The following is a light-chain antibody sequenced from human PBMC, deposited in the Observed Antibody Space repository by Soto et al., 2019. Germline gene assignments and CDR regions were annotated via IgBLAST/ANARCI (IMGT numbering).Light chain of an antibody. Sequence: EIVMTQSPATLSLSPGEGATLSCRASQSVTSDLAWYLQKPGQAPRLLIHGASTRATGIPARFSGSGSGTEFTLTISSLQSEDFAVYYCQQYNNWPWTFGQGTKVDIK. J-gene: IGKJ1*01. V-gene: IGKV3-15*01. CDR1: QSVTSD. CDR3: QQYNNWPWT. CDR2: GAS.